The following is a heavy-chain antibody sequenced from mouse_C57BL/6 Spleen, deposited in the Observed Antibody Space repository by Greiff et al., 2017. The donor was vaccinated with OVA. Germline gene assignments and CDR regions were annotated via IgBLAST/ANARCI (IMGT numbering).Heavy chain of an antibody. CDR1: GFSLSTFGMG. J-gene: IGHJ1*03. Sequence: QVQLKESGPGILQPSQTLSLTCFFSGFSLSTFGMGVGWIRQPSGKGLEWLAHIWWDDDKYYNPALKSRLTISKDTSKNQVFLKIANVDTADTATYYCARMLRRGDWYFDVWGTGTTVTVSS. V-gene: IGHV8-8*01. CDR3: ARMLRRGDWYFDV. CDR2: IWWDDDK.